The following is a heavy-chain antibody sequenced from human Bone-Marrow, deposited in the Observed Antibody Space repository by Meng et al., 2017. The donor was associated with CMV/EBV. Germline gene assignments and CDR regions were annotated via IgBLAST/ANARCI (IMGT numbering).Heavy chain of an antibody. Sequence: GGSLRLSCSASGFTFNDYAMHWVRQAPGKGLEWVSSISSSSSYIYYADSVKGRFTISRDNAKNSMYLQMNSLRAEDTAVYYCARGGYSGYDYEHGMDVWGQGTTVTVSS. CDR1: GFTFNDYA. J-gene: IGHJ6*02. CDR3: ARGGYSGYDYEHGMDV. D-gene: IGHD5-12*01. V-gene: IGHV3-21*01. CDR2: ISSSSSYI.